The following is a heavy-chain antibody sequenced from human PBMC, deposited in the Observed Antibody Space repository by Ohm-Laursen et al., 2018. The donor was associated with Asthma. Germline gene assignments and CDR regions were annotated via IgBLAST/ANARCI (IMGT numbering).Heavy chain of an antibody. CDR1: VFTFRRYT. D-gene: IGHD3-3*01. J-gene: IGHJ4*02. V-gene: IGHV3-30-3*01. Sequence: SLRLSCTASVFTFRRYTMHWVRQAPGKGLEWVAVGGSYYDGGLKYYADSVNGRFTVSRDDSKNTLYLQMNSLRPEDTAVYYCARDVMEWYLPAFDFWGQGTLVTVSS. CDR3: ARDVMEWYLPAFDF. CDR2: GGSYYDGGLK.